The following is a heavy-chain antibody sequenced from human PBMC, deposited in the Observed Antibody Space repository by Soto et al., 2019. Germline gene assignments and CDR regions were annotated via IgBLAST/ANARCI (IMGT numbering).Heavy chain of an antibody. CDR3: ARDDRYCGGDCYSHWFEP. V-gene: IGHV1-18*01. D-gene: IGHD2-21*01. J-gene: IGHJ5*02. CDR1: GYTFTSYG. CDR2: ISADNGKT. Sequence: GASVKVSCKASGYTFTSYGINWVRQAPGQGLEWMGWISADNGKTDYAQKFQGRVSMTTETSTSTAYMELRSLRSDDTAVYYCARDDRYCGGDCYSHWFEPCGHGTLVTVPS.